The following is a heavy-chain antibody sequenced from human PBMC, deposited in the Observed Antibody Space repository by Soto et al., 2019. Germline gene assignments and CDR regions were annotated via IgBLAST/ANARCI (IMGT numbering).Heavy chain of an antibody. CDR2: IYYSGST. D-gene: IGHD3-22*01. CDR3: ARVRAFYYDSIKAYYYGMDV. Sequence: SETLSLTCTVSGGSISSYYWSWIRQPPGKGLEWIGYIYYSGSTNYNPSLKSRVTISVDTSKNQFSLMLSSVTAADTAVYYCARVRAFYYDSIKAYYYGMDVWGQGTTVTVSS. J-gene: IGHJ6*02. CDR1: GGSISSYY. V-gene: IGHV4-59*01.